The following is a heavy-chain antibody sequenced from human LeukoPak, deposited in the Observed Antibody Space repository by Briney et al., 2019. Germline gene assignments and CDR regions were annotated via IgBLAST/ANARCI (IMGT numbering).Heavy chain of an antibody. CDR1: GFTFSDYY. CDR2: ISSSGSTI. D-gene: IGHD6-19*01. Sequence: PGGSLRLSCAASGFTFSDYYMSWIRQAPGKGLEWVSYISSSGSTIYYAYSVKGRFTISRDNAKNSLYLQMNSLRAEDTAVYYCARTDSSGWYRWFDPWGQGTLVTVSS. V-gene: IGHV3-11*01. J-gene: IGHJ5*02. CDR3: ARTDSSGWYRWFDP.